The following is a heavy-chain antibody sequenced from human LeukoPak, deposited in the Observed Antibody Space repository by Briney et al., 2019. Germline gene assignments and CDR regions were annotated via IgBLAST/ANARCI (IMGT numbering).Heavy chain of an antibody. CDR2: IYYSGST. Sequence: SETLSLTCTVSGGSISSSSYYWGWIRQPPGKGLEWIGSIYYSGSTYYNPSLKSRVTISVDTSKNQFSLKLSSVTAADTAVYYCARHFGGNQAPVGFDPWGQGTLVTVSS. V-gene: IGHV4-39*01. D-gene: IGHD4-23*01. CDR1: GGSISSSSYY. CDR3: ARHFGGNQAPVGFDP. J-gene: IGHJ5*02.